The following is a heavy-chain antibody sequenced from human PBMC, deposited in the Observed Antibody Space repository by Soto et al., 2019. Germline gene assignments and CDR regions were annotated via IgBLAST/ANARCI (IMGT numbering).Heavy chain of an antibody. V-gene: IGHV3-74*03. CDR3: ARVETCSSNSCYSVFDY. Sequence: EVQLVESGGGLVQPGGSLRLSCAASGFTFSSYWMHWVRQAPGKGLVWVSRINSDGSSTTYADSVKGRFTISRDNAKNTLYLQMNSLRAEDTAVYYCARVETCSSNSCYSVFDYWGQGTLVTVSS. CDR1: GFTFSSYW. CDR2: INSDGSST. D-gene: IGHD2-2*01. J-gene: IGHJ4*02.